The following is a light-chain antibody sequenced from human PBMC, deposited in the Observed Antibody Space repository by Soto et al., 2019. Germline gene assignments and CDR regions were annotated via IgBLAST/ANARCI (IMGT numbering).Light chain of an antibody. J-gene: IGLJ1*01. Sequence: HSSLTQPPPGCWGPGEGGTIPCPGNSPKIGAVYDVHWYQQYPGTAPKLLIYGNSNRPSGVPDRFSGSKSGTSASLAISGLQAEDEADYYCQSYDSSLSGYVFGTGTKVTVL. CDR3: QSYDSSLSGYV. V-gene: IGLV1-40*01. CDR1: SPKIGAVYD. CDR2: GNS.